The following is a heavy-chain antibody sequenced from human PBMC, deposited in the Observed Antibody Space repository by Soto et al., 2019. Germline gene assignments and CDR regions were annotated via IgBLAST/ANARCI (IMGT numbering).Heavy chain of an antibody. D-gene: IGHD3-9*01. Sequence: PSETLSLTCTVSGGSISSSSYYWGWLRQPPGKGLEWIGSIYYSGSTYYNPSLKSRVTISVDTSKNQFSLKLSSVTAADTAVYYCARHPARLSHYIHDTFDLWGQATLATVSS. CDR1: GGSISSSSYY. CDR3: ARHPARLSHYIHDTFDL. J-gene: IGHJ5*02. CDR2: IYYSGST. V-gene: IGHV4-39*01.